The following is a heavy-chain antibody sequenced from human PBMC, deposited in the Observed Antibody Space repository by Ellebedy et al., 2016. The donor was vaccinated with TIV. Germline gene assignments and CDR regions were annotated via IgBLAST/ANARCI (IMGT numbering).Heavy chain of an antibody. V-gene: IGHV4-30-4*01. Sequence: SETLSLTCTVSGGSISSGEYFWSWIRQPPGKGLEWIGYIYSRGNTYYTPSLKSRVTISLDTSKNQFSLNLTSVTAADTAVYYCARAEDTAIVIYYWGQGTLVTVSS. CDR3: ARAEDTAIVIYY. CDR2: IYSRGNT. J-gene: IGHJ4*02. CDR1: GGSISSGEYF. D-gene: IGHD5-18*01.